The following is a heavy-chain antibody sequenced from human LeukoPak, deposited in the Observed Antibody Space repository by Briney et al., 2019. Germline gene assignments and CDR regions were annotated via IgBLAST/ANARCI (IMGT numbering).Heavy chain of an antibody. D-gene: IGHD6-25*01. V-gene: IGHV3-66*02. CDR3: ARRATAVPGDY. Sequence: GGSLRLSCAASGFNVGSDYMNWVRQAPGKGLEWVSVPFSGGNRYYADSVQGRFTISRDDSRNILYLQMNSLRPEDTAVYYCARRATAVPGDYWGQGTLVTVSS. J-gene: IGHJ4*02. CDR1: GFNVGSDY. CDR2: PFSGGNR.